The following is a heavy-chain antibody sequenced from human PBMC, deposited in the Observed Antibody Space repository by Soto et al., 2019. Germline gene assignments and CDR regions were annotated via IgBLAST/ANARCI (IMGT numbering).Heavy chain of an antibody. D-gene: IGHD3-22*01. CDR3: ARGGENPNYYDTSPYYDY. J-gene: IGHJ4*02. CDR1: GGSFSTYY. V-gene: IGHV4-34*01. CDR2: INHSGST. Sequence: QVQLQQWGAGLLKPSETLSLTCVVYGGSFSTYYWSWIRQPPGKGLEWIGEINHSGSTNYNPSLKSRVTISVDTSKNQFSLNLSSVTASDTAVYYCARGGENPNYYDTSPYYDYWGQGTLVTVSS.